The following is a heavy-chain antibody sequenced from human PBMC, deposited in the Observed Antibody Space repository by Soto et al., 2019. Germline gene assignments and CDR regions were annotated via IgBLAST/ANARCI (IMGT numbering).Heavy chain of an antibody. CDR2: ISYDGSNK. J-gene: IGHJ4*02. V-gene: IGHV3-30-3*01. CDR3: ARDSRRRDGYNFDY. CDR1: GFTFSSYA. D-gene: IGHD5-12*01. Sequence: QVQLVESGGGVVQPGRSLRLSCAASGFTFSSYAMHWVRQAPGKGLEWVAVISYDGSNKYYADSVKGRFTISRDNSKNTLYLQMNSLTTEDTAVYYCARDSRRRDGYNFDYWGQGTLVTVSS.